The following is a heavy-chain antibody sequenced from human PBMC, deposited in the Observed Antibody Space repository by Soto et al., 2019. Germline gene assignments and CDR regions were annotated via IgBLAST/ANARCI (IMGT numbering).Heavy chain of an antibody. Sequence: QVQLVQSGAEVKKPGSSVKVSCKAPGGTFSSYAISWVRQAPGQGLEWMGGIIPIFGTAKYAQKFQGRVTITADESTSTGYMELSSLRSEDTAVYYCARSQGGSSILDIYYYYYYGMDVWGQWTTVTVSS. CDR1: GGTFSSYA. D-gene: IGHD3-3*02. CDR2: IIPIFGTA. V-gene: IGHV1-69*01. J-gene: IGHJ6*02. CDR3: ARSQGGSSILDIYYYYYYGMDV.